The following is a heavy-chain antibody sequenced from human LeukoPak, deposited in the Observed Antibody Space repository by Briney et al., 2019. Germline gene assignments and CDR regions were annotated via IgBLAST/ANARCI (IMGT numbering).Heavy chain of an antibody. V-gene: IGHV3-23*01. CDR2: TVGGGDGT. Sequence: TGGSLRLSCAASGFTFSSTSMSWVRRAQGKGWEGVAVTVGGGDGTYYAVSVKCRFTISRHNSNNTLYLQMNSPRAEDTAVYYCAKLTATWGQGTLVTVSS. J-gene: IGHJ4*02. CDR1: GFTFSSTS. D-gene: IGHD2-21*02. CDR3: AKLTAT.